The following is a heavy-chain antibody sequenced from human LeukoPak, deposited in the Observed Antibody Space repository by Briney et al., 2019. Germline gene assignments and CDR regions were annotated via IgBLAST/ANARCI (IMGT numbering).Heavy chain of an antibody. CDR1: GYTFTVYS. V-gene: IGHV1-2*02. CDR3: ARELNYDSSGYYFDY. J-gene: IGHJ4*02. Sequence: ASVKVSCKASGYTFTVYSMHWVRQAPGQGLEWMGWVNPNSGGTNYAQKFQGRVTMTRGTSISTAYMELSRLRSDGTAVYYCARELNYDSSGYYFDYWGQGTLVTVSS. D-gene: IGHD3-22*01. CDR2: VNPNSGGT.